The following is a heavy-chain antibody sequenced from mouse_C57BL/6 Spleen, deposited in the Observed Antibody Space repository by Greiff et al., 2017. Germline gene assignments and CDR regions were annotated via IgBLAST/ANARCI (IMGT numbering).Heavy chain of an antibody. Sequence: VQLQQSGPELVKPGASVKISCKASGYSFTGYYMNWVKQSPEKSLEWIGEINPSTGGTNYNQKFKAKATLTVDKSSSTAYMQLKSLTSEDSAVYYWARSGSWTWFAYGGQGTLVTVSA. V-gene: IGHV1-42*01. CDR1: GYSFTGYY. CDR2: INPSTGGT. J-gene: IGHJ3*01. D-gene: IGHD4-1*01. CDR3: ARSGSWTWFAY.